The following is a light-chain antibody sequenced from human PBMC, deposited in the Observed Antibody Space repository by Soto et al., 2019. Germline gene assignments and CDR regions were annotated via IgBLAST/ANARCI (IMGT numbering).Light chain of an antibody. V-gene: IGKV4-1*01. Sequence: DIVLTQSPDSLAVSLGERATINCKSSRSVIDTYNNKNCLAWFQQKPGQPPKLLIYWASTRASGVPDRFTGSGFGRDLPLTICSLQAEDVAVYYCQQFSSILFTFGPGTKVTIK. CDR3: QQFSSILFT. CDR2: WAS. J-gene: IGKJ3*01. CDR1: RSVIDTYNNKNC.